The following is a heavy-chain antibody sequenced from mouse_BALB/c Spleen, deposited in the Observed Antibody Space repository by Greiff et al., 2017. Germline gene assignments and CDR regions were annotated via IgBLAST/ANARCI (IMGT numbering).Heavy chain of an antibody. CDR2: IDPENGNT. J-gene: IGHJ4*01. Sequence: VQLKQSGAELVRPGALVKLSCKASGFNIKDYYMHRVKQRPEQGLEWIGWIDPENGNTIYDPKFQGKASITADTSSNTAYLQLSSLTSEDTAVYYCASPHGNYEDYWGQGTSVTVSS. CDR3: ASPHGNYEDY. V-gene: IGHV14-1*02. CDR1: GFNIKDYY. D-gene: IGHD2-1*01.